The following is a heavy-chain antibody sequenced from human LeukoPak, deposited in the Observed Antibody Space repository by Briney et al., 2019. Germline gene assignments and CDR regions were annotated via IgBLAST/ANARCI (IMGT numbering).Heavy chain of an antibody. CDR1: GFTFDVYA. CDR2: ITWNSGSI. D-gene: IGHD1-26*01. CDR3: AKDRSGSYYDAFNI. V-gene: IGHV3-9*01. Sequence: GGSLRLSCAASGFTFDVYAMHWVRQAPGKGLGWVSGITWNSGSIDYAGSVKGRFTISRDNAKNSLYLQMNSLRAEDTALYYCAKDRSGSYYDAFNIWGQGTMVTVSS. J-gene: IGHJ3*02.